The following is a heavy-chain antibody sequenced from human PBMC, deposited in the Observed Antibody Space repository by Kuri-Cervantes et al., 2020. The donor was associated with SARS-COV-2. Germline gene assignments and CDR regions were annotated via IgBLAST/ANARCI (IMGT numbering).Heavy chain of an antibody. CDR2: IYSGGST. CDR3: ARDLGTIQGRDY. V-gene: IGHV3-66*02. D-gene: IGHD1-1*01. CDR1: GFTVSSNY. J-gene: IGHJ4*02. Sequence: ETLSLTCAASGFTVSSNYMSWVRQAPGKGLEWVSVIYSGGSTYCADSVKGRFTISRDNSKNTLYLQMNSLRAEDTAVYYCARDLGTIQGRDYWGQGTLVTVSS.